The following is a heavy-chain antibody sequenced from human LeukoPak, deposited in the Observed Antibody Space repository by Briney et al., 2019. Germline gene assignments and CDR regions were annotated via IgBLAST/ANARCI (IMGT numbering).Heavy chain of an antibody. CDR1: GSTFSSYA. V-gene: IGHV3-30*03. D-gene: IGHD3-22*01. J-gene: IGHJ3*02. Sequence: GGSLRLSCAASGSTFSSYAMHWVRQAPGKGLEWVAVMSYDGSNSYYADSVKGRFTISRDNSKNTLYLQMNSLRAEDTAVYYCASTAWISYYYDSSGLDAFDIWGQGTMVTVSS. CDR3: ASTAWISYYYDSSGLDAFDI. CDR2: MSYDGSNS.